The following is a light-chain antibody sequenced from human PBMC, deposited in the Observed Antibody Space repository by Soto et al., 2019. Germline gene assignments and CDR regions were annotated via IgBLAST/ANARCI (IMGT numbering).Light chain of an antibody. J-gene: IGKJ1*01. CDR3: QHYNSYSEA. CDR1: QTISSW. Sequence: QMTQSHSTLSGSVVAIVTITCRASQTISSWLAWYKQKTGNDPKLMIYKASTLKSGVPSRFSVSGYGTEFNLTISSMQPDEWSTDYCQHYNSYSEAFGQWTKVDIK. V-gene: IGKV1-5*03. CDR2: KAS.